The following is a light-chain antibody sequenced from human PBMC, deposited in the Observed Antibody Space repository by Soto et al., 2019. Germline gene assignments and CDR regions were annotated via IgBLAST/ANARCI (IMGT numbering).Light chain of an antibody. Sequence: SYELTQPPSVSVAPGQTARIPCGGNNIGSKDVHWYQQKPGQAPMLVVYDDVDRPSGIPERFSGSNSGNTATLTISRVEGGDEADYYCQVWDTGRDHVVFGGETKLTVL. J-gene: IGLJ2*01. CDR2: DDV. V-gene: IGLV3-21*02. CDR1: NIGSKD. CDR3: QVWDTGRDHVV.